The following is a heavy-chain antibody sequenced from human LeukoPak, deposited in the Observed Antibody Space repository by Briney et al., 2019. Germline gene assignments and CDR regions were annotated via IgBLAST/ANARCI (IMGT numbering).Heavy chain of an antibody. CDR3: ARGVGERYFDY. CDR1: GFSVSSNY. V-gene: IGHV3-66*01. Sequence: GGSLSLSCAASGFSVSSNYMTWVRQAPGKGLEWVSVIYSGGSTYYADSVNGRFTISRDNSKNTLYFQMNSLRAEDTAVYYCARGVGERYFDYWGQGTLVTVSS. CDR2: IYSGGST. J-gene: IGHJ4*02. D-gene: IGHD3-10*01.